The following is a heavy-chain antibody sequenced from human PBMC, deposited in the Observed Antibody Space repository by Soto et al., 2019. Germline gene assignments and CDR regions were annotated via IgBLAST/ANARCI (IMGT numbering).Heavy chain of an antibody. D-gene: IGHD3-22*01. V-gene: IGHV1-69*08. J-gene: IGHJ5*02. Sequence: QVQLVQSGAEVKKPGSSVKVSCKASGGTFSSYTISWVRQAPGQGLEWMGRIIPILGIANYAQKFWGRVTITADKAAITAYMELFSLRSEDTAVYYSAIDYYESRGYYWGRRSWWFDPWGQGTLVTVSS. CDR1: GGTFSSYT. CDR2: IIPILGIA. CDR3: AIDYYESRGYYWGRRSWWFDP.